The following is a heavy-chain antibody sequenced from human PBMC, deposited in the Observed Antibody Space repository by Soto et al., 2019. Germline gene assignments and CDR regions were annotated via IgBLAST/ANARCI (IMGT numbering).Heavy chain of an antibody. V-gene: IGHV3-30*18. J-gene: IGHJ4*02. Sequence: QVQLVESGGGVVQPGRSLRLSCAASGFTFCSFGMHWVRQAPGKGLEWVAVISYDGSYKYYGDSVKGRFIISRDNSKNTLYLQMNSLRADDTAVFHCAKDMVGYCSGGSCYGGVDYWGQGTLVTVSS. CDR2: ISYDGSYK. D-gene: IGHD2-15*01. CDR3: AKDMVGYCSGGSCYGGVDY. CDR1: GFTFCSFG.